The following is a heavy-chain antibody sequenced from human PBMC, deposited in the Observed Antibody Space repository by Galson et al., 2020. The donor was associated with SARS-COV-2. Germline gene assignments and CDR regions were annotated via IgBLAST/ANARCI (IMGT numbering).Heavy chain of an antibody. CDR1: GFTFSSHG. CDR3: AKEGGSYAYYYYGMGV. J-gene: IGHJ6*02. V-gene: IGHV3-30*18. D-gene: IGHD3-16*01. CDR2: ISYDGSNK. Sequence: GGSLRLSCAASGFTFSSHGMHWVRQAPGKGLEWVALISYDGSNKYYGDSVKGRITISRDNSKNSLYLQVNSLGAEDTAVYYCAKEGGSYAYYYYGMGVWGLGAAVTVSS.